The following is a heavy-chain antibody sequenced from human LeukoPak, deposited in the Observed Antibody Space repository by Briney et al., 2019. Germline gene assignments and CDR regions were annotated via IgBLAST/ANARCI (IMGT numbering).Heavy chain of an antibody. D-gene: IGHD1-26*01. Sequence: GRSLRLSCAASGFTFDDYAMHWVRQVPRKGLEWVSGISWNSGSIGYADSVKGRFTISRDNAKNSLYLQMNSLRPDDTALYYCTKDNTGSYVGYYMDVWGKGTTVTISS. V-gene: IGHV3-9*01. J-gene: IGHJ6*03. CDR3: TKDNTGSYVGYYMDV. CDR1: GFTFDDYA. CDR2: ISWNSGSI.